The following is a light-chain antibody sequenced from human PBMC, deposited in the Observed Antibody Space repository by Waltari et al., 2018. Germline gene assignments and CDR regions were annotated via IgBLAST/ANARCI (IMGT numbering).Light chain of an antibody. Sequence: QSALTQPPSASGPPGQSVPTSSTGTSSAVGAYAPVSWYQQHPGKAPKLMIYEVTKRPSGVPDRFSGSKSGNTASLTVSGLQAEDEADYYCSSFAGSNNRGLFGTGTKVTVL. CDR3: SSFAGSNNRGL. CDR1: SSAVGAYAP. CDR2: EVT. J-gene: IGLJ1*01. V-gene: IGLV2-8*01.